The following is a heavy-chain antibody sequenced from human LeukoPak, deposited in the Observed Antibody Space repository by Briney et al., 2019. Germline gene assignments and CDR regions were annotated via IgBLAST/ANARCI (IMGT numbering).Heavy chain of an antibody. D-gene: IGHD5-24*01. CDR3: ARVRDGCNDAYDI. V-gene: IGHV1-46*01. CDR2: IKPSGGST. Sequence: GASVKVSCKASGYTFTSYNMHWVRQAPGQGLEWMGIIKPSGGSTTYAQKFQGRVTMTRDMSTSTLYMELSSLRSEDTAVYYCARVRDGCNDAYDIWGQGTMVTVSS. J-gene: IGHJ3*02. CDR1: GYTFTSYN.